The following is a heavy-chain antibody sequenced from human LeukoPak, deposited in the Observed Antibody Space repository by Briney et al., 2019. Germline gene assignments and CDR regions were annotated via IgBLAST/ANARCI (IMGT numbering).Heavy chain of an antibody. Sequence: SETLSLTCTVPGGSISSSSYYWGWIRQPPGKGLEWIGEIYHSGSTNYNPSLKSRITISVDMSKNQFSLKLSSVTAADTAVYYCARERSGSEIFARSFDIWGQGTMVTVSS. CDR1: GGSISSSSYY. V-gene: IGHV4-39*07. CDR3: ARERSGSEIFARSFDI. J-gene: IGHJ3*02. CDR2: IYHSGST. D-gene: IGHD3-3*01.